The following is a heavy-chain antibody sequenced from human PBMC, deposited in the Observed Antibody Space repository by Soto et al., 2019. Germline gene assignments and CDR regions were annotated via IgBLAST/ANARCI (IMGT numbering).Heavy chain of an antibody. D-gene: IGHD2-15*01. CDR3: ATLPPRIVVVVLPIPT. V-gene: IGHV4-4*02. Sequence: QVQLQESGPRLVKPSGTLSLTCAVSGASISSTNWWTWVRQPPGKGLEWIGEIYHTGSTKYNPSLKRRGTISLDKSTNQSSLNLSSVTAADTAVYYWATLPPRIVVVVLPIPTWGQGTLVTVSS. CDR1: GASISSTNW. CDR2: IYHTGST. J-gene: IGHJ4*02.